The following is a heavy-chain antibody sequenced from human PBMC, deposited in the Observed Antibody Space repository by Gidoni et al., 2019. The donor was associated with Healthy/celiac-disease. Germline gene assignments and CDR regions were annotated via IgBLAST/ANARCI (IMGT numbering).Heavy chain of an antibody. V-gene: IGHV4-39*01. CDR3: ARVIVGATRENWFDP. CDR1: GGSISSSSYY. D-gene: IGHD1-26*01. Sequence: QLQLQESGPGLVKPSETLSLTCTVPGGSISSSSYYWGWIRQPPGKGLEWIGSIYYSGSTYYNPSLKSRVTISVDTSKNQFSLKLGSVTAADTAVYYCARVIVGATRENWFDPWGQGTLVTVSS. J-gene: IGHJ5*02. CDR2: IYYSGST.